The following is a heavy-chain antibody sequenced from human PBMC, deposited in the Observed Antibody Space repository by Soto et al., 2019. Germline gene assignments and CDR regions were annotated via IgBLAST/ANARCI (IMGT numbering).Heavy chain of an antibody. V-gene: IGHV4-4*02. CDR2: IYHSGST. J-gene: IGHJ4*02. Sequence: QVQLQESGPGLVKPSGTLSLTCAVSGGSISSSNCWSWVRQPPGTGLEWIGDIYHSGSTNYNPSLKSRVTTSVDKSKIQFSLKLSSVTAADTAVYYCASAVAAAFDYWGQGTLVTVSS. CDR1: GGSISSSNC. D-gene: IGHD6-19*01. CDR3: ASAVAAAFDY.